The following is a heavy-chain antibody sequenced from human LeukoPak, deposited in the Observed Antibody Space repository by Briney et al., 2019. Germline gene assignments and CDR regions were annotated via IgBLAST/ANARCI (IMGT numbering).Heavy chain of an antibody. CDR3: ARHVRNGPGPPDY. CDR1: GGSLSGYY. CDR2: INHSGST. Sequence: PSETLSLTCAVYGGSLSGYYWSWIRQPPGKGLEWIGEINHSGSTNYNPSLKSRVTISVDTSKNQFSLKLSSVTAADTAVYYCARHVRNGPGPPDYWGQGTLVTVSS. J-gene: IGHJ4*02. V-gene: IGHV4-34*01. D-gene: IGHD1-14*01.